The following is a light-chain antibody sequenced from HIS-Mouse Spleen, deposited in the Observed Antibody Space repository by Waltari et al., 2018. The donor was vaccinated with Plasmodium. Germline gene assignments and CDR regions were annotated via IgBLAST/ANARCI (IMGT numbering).Light chain of an antibody. J-gene: IGLJ2*01. CDR1: SSDVGSYNL. Sequence: QSALTQPASVSGSPGQSLPISCTGTSSDVGSYNLVPWYQQHPAKAPKLMIYEGSKRPSGVSNRFSGSKSGNTASLTISGLQAEDEADYYCCSYAGSSTFVVFGGGTKLTVL. CDR2: EGS. CDR3: CSYAGSSTFVV. V-gene: IGLV2-23*03.